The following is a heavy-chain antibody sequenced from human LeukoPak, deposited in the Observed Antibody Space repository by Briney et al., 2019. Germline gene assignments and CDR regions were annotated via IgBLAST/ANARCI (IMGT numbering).Heavy chain of an antibody. CDR1: GFTFDDYG. J-gene: IGHJ3*02. Sequence: GGSLRLSCAASGFTFDDYGMTWVRQAPGKGLEWVSGINWNGDTIGYADSVKGRFTISRDSAKNSLYLQMNSLRAEDTALYYCARCRSGGSCYRDVFDIWGQGTMVTVSS. D-gene: IGHD2-15*01. V-gene: IGHV3-20*04. CDR2: INWNGDTI. CDR3: ARCRSGGSCYRDVFDI.